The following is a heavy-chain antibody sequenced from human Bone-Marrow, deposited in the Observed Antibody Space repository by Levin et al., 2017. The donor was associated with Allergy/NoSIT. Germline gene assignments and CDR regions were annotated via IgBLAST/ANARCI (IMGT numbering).Heavy chain of an antibody. CDR3: AREQGRGIGELIGY. V-gene: IGHV4-59*01. CDR1: GGSISGYY. J-gene: IGHJ4*02. CDR2: IHYSGST. D-gene: IGHD3-10*01. Sequence: KSSETLSLTCTVSGGSISGYYWSWVRQPPGKGLEWIGYIHYSGSTNYNPSLKTRVTISVDTSKNQFSLKLRSVTAADTAVYYCAREQGRGIGELIGYWGQGTLVTVSS.